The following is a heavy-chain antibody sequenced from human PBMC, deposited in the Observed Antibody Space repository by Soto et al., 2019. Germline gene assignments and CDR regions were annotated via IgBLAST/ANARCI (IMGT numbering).Heavy chain of an antibody. CDR2: IYHGGST. Sequence: QVQLQESGPGLVKPSGTLSLTCAVSGGSISSSNWWSWVRQPPGKGMEWIGEIYHGGSTNYNPSHKSRGTISVDKSTNQYSLKLSPVTAADTAVYYCARDRDSSGYPFDIWGQGTMVTSSS. V-gene: IGHV4-4*02. CDR1: GGSISSSNW. CDR3: ARDRDSSGYPFDI. J-gene: IGHJ3*02. D-gene: IGHD3-22*01.